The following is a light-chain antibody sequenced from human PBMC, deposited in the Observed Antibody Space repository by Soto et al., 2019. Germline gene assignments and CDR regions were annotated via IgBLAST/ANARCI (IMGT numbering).Light chain of an antibody. V-gene: IGLV2-11*01. CDR2: DVS. Sequence: QSVLTQPRSVSGSPGQSVTISCTGTRGDVGGYNFVSWYQQHPGKAPTLMIFDVSQRPSGVPDRFSGSKSGNTASLTISGLQADDEADYYCCSYGGSYTWLFGGGTKLTVL. CDR1: RGDVGGYNF. CDR3: CSYGGSYTWL. J-gene: IGLJ3*02.